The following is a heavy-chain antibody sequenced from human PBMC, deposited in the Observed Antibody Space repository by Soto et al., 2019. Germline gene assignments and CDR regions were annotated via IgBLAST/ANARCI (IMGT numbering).Heavy chain of an antibody. V-gene: IGHV1-3*01. CDR3: AIRTGQLPYYFDY. J-gene: IGHJ4*02. CDR2: INAGNGNT. CDR1: GYTFTSYA. D-gene: IGHD6-6*01. Sequence: ASVKVSCKASGYTFTSYAMHWVRQAPGQRLEWMGWINAGNGNTKYSQKFQGRVTITRDTSASTAYMELSSLRSEDTAVYYCAIRTGQLPYYFDYWGQGTLVTVSS.